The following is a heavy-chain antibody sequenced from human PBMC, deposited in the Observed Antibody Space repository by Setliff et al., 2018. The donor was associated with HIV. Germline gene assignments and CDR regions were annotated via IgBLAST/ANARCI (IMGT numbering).Heavy chain of an antibody. V-gene: IGHV1-8*01. Sequence: ASVKVSCKASGYTFTSYDINWVRQATGQGLEWMGWMNPNSGNTGYAQKFQGRVTMTRNTSISTAYMELSSLRSEDTAVFYCARGLAVAGKSYYSYYYMDVWGKGTTVTVSS. CDR1: GYTFTSYD. J-gene: IGHJ6*03. CDR3: ARGLAVAGKSYYSYYYMDV. D-gene: IGHD6-19*01. CDR2: MNPNSGNT.